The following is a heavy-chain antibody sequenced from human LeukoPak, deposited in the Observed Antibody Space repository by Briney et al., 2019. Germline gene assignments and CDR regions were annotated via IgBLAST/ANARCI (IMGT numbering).Heavy chain of an antibody. CDR1: GFTFSNYA. D-gene: IGHD1-26*01. CDR3: AKDKSGGWELLRDHDAFDI. CDR2: ISCSGAST. J-gene: IGHJ3*02. Sequence: GGSLRLSCAASGFTFSNYAMSGVRQATGKGLEWVSSISCSGASTYYADSVKGRFTISRDNSKNTLYLQMNSLRAEDTALYYCAKDKSGGWELLRDHDAFDIWGQGTMVTVSS. V-gene: IGHV3-23*01.